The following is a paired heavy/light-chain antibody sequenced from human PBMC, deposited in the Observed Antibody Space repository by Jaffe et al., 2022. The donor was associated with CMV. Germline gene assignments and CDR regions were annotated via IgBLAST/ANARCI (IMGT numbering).Heavy chain of an antibody. D-gene: IGHD3-3*01. CDR3: ASAHQITISGGNWFDP. CDR1: GGTFSSYA. CDR2: IIPIFGTA. Sequence: QVQLVQSGAEVKKPGSSVKVSCKASGGTFSSYAISWVRQAPGQGLEWMGGIIPIFGTANYAQKFQGRVTITADESTSTAYMELSSLRSEDTAVYYCASAHQITISGGNWFDPWGQGTLVTVSS. V-gene: IGHV1-69*01. J-gene: IGHJ5*02.
Light chain of an antibody. CDR3: QQYNSYSQT. V-gene: IGKV1-5*03. CDR1: QSISSW. CDR2: KAS. J-gene: IGKJ1*01. Sequence: DIQMTQSPSTLSASVGDRVTITCRASQSISSWLAWYQQKPGKAPKLLIYKASSLESGVPSRFSGSGSGTEFTLTISSLQPDDFATYYCQQYNSYSQTFGQGTKVEIK.